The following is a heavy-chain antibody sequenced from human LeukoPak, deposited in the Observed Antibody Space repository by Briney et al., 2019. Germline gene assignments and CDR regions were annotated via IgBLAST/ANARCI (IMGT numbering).Heavy chain of an antibody. Sequence: PGGSLRLSCAASGFTFSSYSMNWVRQAPGKGLEWVSSISSSSSYIYYADSVKGRFTISRDNAKNSLYLQMNSLRVEDTAVYYCARDISSIVPRHYYYYYYMDVWGKGTTVTVS. J-gene: IGHJ6*03. D-gene: IGHD2-2*01. CDR3: ARDISSIVPRHYYYYYYMDV. V-gene: IGHV3-21*01. CDR2: ISSSSSYI. CDR1: GFTFSSYS.